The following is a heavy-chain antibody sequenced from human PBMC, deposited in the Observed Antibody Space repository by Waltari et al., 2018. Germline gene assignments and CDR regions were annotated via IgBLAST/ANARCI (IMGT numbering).Heavy chain of an antibody. Sequence: EVQLLESGGGLVQPGGSLRLSCAASGFTFSSYAMSWVRQAPGKGLEWVSYVSSSMSTIYYADSVKDRFTIARDNAKNSLYLQMISLRAEDTAVYYCARDGDLGIMVRGVIDYWGQGTLVTVSS. CDR3: ARDGDLGIMVRGVIDY. J-gene: IGHJ4*02. D-gene: IGHD3-10*01. V-gene: IGHV3-48*04. CDR2: VSSSMSTI. CDR1: GFTFSSYA.